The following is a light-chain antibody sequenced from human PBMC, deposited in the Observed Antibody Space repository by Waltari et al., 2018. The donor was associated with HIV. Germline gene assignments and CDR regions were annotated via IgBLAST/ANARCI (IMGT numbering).Light chain of an antibody. CDR3: AACDDSLSGQV. CDR1: SSNIGSNY. Sequence: SGSSSNIGSNYVYWYQQLPGTTPKLLIYRNNQRPSGVPDRISGSKSATSASLAISGLRSEDEADFSCAACDDSLSGQVFGPGTKVTVL. J-gene: IGLJ1*01. V-gene: IGLV1-47*01. CDR2: RNN.